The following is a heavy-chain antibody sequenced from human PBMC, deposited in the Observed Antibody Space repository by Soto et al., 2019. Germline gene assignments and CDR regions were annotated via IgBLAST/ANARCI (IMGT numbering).Heavy chain of an antibody. CDR1: GGSFSGYY. J-gene: IGHJ6*02. V-gene: IGHV4-34*01. CDR2: INHSGST. Sequence: QVQLQQWGAGLLKPSETLSLTCAVYGGSFSGYYWSWIRQPPGKGLEWIGEINHSGSTNYNPSLKSRVTISVDPSKNQFSLKLSSVAAADTAVYYCARGGYYGSGSYWPRFYYYYGMDVWGQGTTVTVSS. D-gene: IGHD3-10*01. CDR3: ARGGYYGSGSYWPRFYYYYGMDV.